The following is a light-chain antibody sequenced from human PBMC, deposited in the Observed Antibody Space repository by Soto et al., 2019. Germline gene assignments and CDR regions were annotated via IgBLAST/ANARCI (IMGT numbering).Light chain of an antibody. CDR1: ESVSSSY. V-gene: IGKV3-20*01. J-gene: IGKJ2*01. CDR3: QHYGSSPYN. Sequence: EMVLTQSPGTLSLSPGERATLSCRASESVSSSYLAWYQQKPGQAPRRLSYGPSIRATGIPDRFSGSGSGKAFPLTFSRLELEDFAVYYCQHYGSSPYNFGQGTKLEIK. CDR2: GPS.